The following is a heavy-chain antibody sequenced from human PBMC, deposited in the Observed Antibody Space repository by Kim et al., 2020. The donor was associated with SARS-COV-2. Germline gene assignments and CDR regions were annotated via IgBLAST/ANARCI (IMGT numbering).Heavy chain of an antibody. V-gene: IGHV4-59*13. J-gene: IGHJ3*02. D-gene: IGHD4-17*01. Sequence: SETLSLTCTVSGGSIIYYYWSWIRQPPGKGLEWIGYIYYSGSTYYNPSLKSRVTISVDTSKNQFSLRLSSVTAADTAVYYCARGTTSPGKAFDIWGQGTMVTVSS. CDR2: IYYSGST. CDR1: GGSIIYYY. CDR3: ARGTTSPGKAFDI.